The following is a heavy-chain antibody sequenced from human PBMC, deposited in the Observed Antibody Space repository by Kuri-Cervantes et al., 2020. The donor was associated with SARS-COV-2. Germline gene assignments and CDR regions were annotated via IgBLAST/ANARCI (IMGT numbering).Heavy chain of an antibody. J-gene: IGHJ3*02. V-gene: IGHV1-69*04. CDR2: IIPILGIA. Sequence: SVKVSCKASGGTFSSYTISWVRQAPGQGLEWMGRIIPILGIANYAQKLQGRVTITADKSTSTAYMELSSLRSEDTAVYYCARELLAAAGSHAFDIWGQGTMVTVSS. CDR1: GGTFSSYT. D-gene: IGHD6-13*01. CDR3: ARELLAAAGSHAFDI.